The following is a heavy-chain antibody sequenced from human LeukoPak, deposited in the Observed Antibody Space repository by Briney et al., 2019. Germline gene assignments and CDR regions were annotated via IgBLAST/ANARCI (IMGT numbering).Heavy chain of an antibody. D-gene: IGHD1-20*01. CDR2: IIPILGIA. V-gene: IGHV1-69*04. Sequence: SVKVSCKGSGGTFSSYAISWGRQAPGQGLEWMGRIIPILGIANYAQKFQGRVTITADKSTSTAYMELSRLTSDDTAMYYCARRNWSGPQPLFDFWGQGTLVTVSS. CDR3: ARRNWSGPQPLFDF. CDR1: GGTFSSYA. J-gene: IGHJ4*02.